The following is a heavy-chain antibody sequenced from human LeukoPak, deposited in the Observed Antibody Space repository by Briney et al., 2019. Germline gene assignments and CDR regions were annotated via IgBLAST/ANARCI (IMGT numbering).Heavy chain of an antibody. D-gene: IGHD3-10*01. V-gene: IGHV1-2*06. Sequence: GASVKVSCKASGYTFTGYYMHWVRQAPGQGLAWMGRINPNSGGTNYAQKFQGRVTMTRHTSISTAYRELSRLISDDTAVYYCARTQSYGSGSYTDYWGQGTLVTVSS. CDR3: ARTQSYGSGSYTDY. J-gene: IGHJ4*02. CDR1: GYTFTGYY. CDR2: INPNSGGT.